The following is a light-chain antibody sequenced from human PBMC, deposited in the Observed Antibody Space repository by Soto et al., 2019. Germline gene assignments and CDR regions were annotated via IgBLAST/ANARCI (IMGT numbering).Light chain of an antibody. Sequence: IVLTQSPATLSLSPGERATLSCRASQSVSIYLAWYQQQPGQAPRLLIYDASNRATGIPARFSGSGSGEDITLTLSSLEPEDFAVYYCRQRSTLPWTVGHGTRVEIK. V-gene: IGKV3-11*01. J-gene: IGKJ1*01. CDR2: DAS. CDR1: QSVSIY. CDR3: RQRSTLPWT.